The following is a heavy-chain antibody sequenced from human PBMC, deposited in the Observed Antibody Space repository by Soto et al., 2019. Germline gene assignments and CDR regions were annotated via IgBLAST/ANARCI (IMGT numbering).Heavy chain of an antibody. CDR1: GFTFSDYY. V-gene: IGHV3-11*06. D-gene: IGHD2-15*01. Sequence: GGSLRLSCAAYGFTFSDYYMNWIRQAPGKGLEWVSYISSSNISTNYADSVKGRFTISRDNAKNSLYLQMNSLRAEDTAVYYCARVGVDLDWNDHWGQGTLVTVSS. CDR2: ISSSNIST. CDR3: ARVGVDLDWNDH. J-gene: IGHJ5*02.